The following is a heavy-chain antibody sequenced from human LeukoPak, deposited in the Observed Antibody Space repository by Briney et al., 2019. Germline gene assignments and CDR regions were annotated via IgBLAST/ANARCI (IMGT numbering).Heavy chain of an antibody. J-gene: IGHJ3*02. V-gene: IGHV4-34*01. CDR2: INHSGST. Sequence: SETLSLTCAVYGGSFSGYYWSWIRQPPGKGLEWIGEINHSGSTNYNPSLKSRVTISVDRSKNQFSPKLSSVTAADTAVYYCARDRRGAFDIWGQGTMVTVSS. CDR1: GGSFSGYY. CDR3: ARDRRGAFDI. D-gene: IGHD3-10*01.